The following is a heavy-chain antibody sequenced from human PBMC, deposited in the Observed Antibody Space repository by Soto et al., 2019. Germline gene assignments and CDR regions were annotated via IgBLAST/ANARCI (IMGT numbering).Heavy chain of an antibody. J-gene: IGHJ4*02. CDR1: GFTFSSYS. CDR2: ISGSGGST. CDR3: AKGDRIAAAACVHDY. Sequence: GGSLRLSCAASGFTFSSYSMSWVRQAPGKGLEWVSAISGSGGSTYYADSVKGRFTISRDNSKNTLYLQMNSLRAEDTAVYYCAKGDRIAAAACVHDYWGQGTLVTVSS. V-gene: IGHV3-23*01. D-gene: IGHD6-13*01.